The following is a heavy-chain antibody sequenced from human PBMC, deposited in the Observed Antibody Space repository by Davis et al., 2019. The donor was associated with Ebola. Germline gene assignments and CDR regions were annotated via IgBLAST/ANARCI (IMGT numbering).Heavy chain of an antibody. V-gene: IGHV3-23*01. CDR1: GFTFSSYA. CDR3: AKNKHSFWSGPGYV. D-gene: IGHD3-3*01. J-gene: IGHJ6*04. CDR2: ISGSGGST. Sequence: GESLKISCAASGFTFSSYAMSWVRQAPGKGLEWVSAISGSGGSTYYADSVKGRFTISRDNSKNTLYLQMNSLRAEDTAVYYCAKNKHSFWSGPGYVWGKGTTVTVSS.